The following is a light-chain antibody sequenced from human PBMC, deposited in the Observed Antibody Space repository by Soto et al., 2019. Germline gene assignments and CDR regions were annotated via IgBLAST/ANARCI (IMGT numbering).Light chain of an antibody. J-gene: IGKJ1*01. CDR1: QSISSW. Sequence: DIQMTQSPSTLSASVGDRVTITCRASQSISSWLAWYQQKPGKAPKLLIYKSSILESGVPSRFSGSGSGTELTLTISSLQPDDFATYYCQQFNTSPWTFGQGTKVDI. V-gene: IGKV1-5*03. CDR3: QQFNTSPWT. CDR2: KSS.